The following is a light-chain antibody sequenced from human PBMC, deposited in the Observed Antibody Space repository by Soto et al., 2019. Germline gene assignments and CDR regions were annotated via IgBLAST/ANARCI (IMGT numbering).Light chain of an antibody. J-gene: IGKJ4*01. Sequence: DIVMTQSPDSLAVPLGARATINCRSSQSVLYRSNTKNYLAWYQQKRGQPPRLLIYWASTRESGVPERFSGSGSATEFTLTINNVQAEDVAVYYCQQYYTTLALSFGGGTRVEIK. CDR1: QSVLYRSNTKNY. V-gene: IGKV4-1*01. CDR3: QQYYTTLALS. CDR2: WAS.